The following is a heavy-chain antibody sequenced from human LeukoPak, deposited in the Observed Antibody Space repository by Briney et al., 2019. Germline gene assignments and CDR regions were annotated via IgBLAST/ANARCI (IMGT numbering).Heavy chain of an antibody. CDR2: IYTSGST. CDR3: ARCSGNYYYAMDV. J-gene: IGHJ6*02. CDR1: GGSISSGSYY. D-gene: IGHD6-25*01. V-gene: IGHV4-61*02. Sequence: SETLSRTCTVSGGSISSGSYYWSWIRQPAGKGLEWIGRIYTSGSTNYNPSLKSRVTISVDTSKNQFSLKLSSVTAADTAVYYCARCSGNYYYAMDVWGQGTTVTVSS.